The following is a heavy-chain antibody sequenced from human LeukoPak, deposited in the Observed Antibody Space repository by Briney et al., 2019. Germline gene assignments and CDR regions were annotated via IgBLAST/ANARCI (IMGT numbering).Heavy chain of an antibody. CDR1: GFTFNTFN. V-gene: IGHV3-21*01. J-gene: IGHJ4*02. Sequence: NSGGSLRLSCAASGFTFNTFNMNWVRQAPGKGLEWVSSITSGGDYIYYADSVKGRFTTSRDNAKNSLSLQLSSLRVEDTAVYYCARGHYDVLAASYKWTPDYWGQGTLVTVSS. D-gene: IGHD3-9*01. CDR2: ITSGGDYI. CDR3: ARGHYDVLAASYKWTPDY.